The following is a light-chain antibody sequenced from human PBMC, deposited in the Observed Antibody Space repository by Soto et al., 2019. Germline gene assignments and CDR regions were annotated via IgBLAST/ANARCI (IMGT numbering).Light chain of an antibody. CDR3: QQYGSSPRT. J-gene: IGKJ1*01. V-gene: IGKV3-20*01. CDR1: PSVSSRY. Sequence: EIVLTQSPGTLSLSPGERATLSCRASPSVSSRYLAWYQQKPGQAPRLLIYGASSRATGIPDRFSGSGSGTDFTLTISRLEPEDFAVYYCQQYGSSPRTFGQGTKVEIK. CDR2: GAS.